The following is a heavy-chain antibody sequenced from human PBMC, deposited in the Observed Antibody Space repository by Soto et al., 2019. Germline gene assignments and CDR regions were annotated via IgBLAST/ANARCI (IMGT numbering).Heavy chain of an antibody. Sequence: SETLSLTCAVYGGSFSGYYWSWIRQPPGKGLEWIGEINHSGSTNYNPSLKSRVTISVDTSKNQFSLKLSSVTAADTAVYYCARDTLPGIAAAGEVGYYYYGMDVWGQGTTVTVSS. CDR1: GGSFSGYY. V-gene: IGHV4-34*01. CDR3: ARDTLPGIAAAGEVGYYYYGMDV. CDR2: INHSGST. J-gene: IGHJ6*02. D-gene: IGHD6-13*01.